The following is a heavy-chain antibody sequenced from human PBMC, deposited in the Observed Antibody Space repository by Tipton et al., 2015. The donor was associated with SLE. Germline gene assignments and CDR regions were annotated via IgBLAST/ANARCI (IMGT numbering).Heavy chain of an antibody. CDR2: IYHSGST. Sequence: TLSLTCTVSGGSISSSSYYWGWIRQPPGKGLEWIGSIYHSGSTYYNPSLKSRVTISVDTSKNQFSLKLSSVTAADTAVYYCARDQYSSGWYVDYWGQGTLVTVSS. V-gene: IGHV4-39*07. D-gene: IGHD6-19*01. CDR1: GGSISSSSYY. CDR3: ARDQYSSGWYVDY. J-gene: IGHJ4*02.